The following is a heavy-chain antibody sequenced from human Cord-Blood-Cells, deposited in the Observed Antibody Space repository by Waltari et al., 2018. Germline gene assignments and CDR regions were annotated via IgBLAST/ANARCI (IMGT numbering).Heavy chain of an antibody. CDR1: GYTFTSYA. CDR2: INAGNGNT. D-gene: IGHD7-27*01. Sequence: QVQLVQSGAEVKKPGASGKVSCKASGYTFTSYAMHWVRQAPGQRLEWMGWINAGNGNTKYSQKFQGRVTITRDTSASTAYMELSSLRSEDTAVYYCARVNRIGNWAHWYFDLWGRGTLVTVSS. V-gene: IGHV1-3*01. CDR3: ARVNRIGNWAHWYFDL. J-gene: IGHJ2*01.